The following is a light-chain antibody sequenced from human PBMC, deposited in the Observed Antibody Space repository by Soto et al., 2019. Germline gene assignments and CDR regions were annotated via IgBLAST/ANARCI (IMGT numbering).Light chain of an antibody. V-gene: IGKV1D-12*01. CDR1: QDISNW. Sequence: DIQMTQSPSSVSASVGDRVTITCRASQDISNWLAWYQQKPGKAPRLLIYAASILQSGLPPRFSGSGSGTEFTLTITSLQPEDYATYYCQQGNSFPRTFGQGTKLEIK. J-gene: IGKJ2*01. CDR3: QQGNSFPRT. CDR2: AAS.